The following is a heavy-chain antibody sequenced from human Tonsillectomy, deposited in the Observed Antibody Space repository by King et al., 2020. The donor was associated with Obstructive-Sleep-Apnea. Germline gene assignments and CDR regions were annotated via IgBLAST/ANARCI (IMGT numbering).Heavy chain of an antibody. Sequence: VQLQQWGAGLLKPSETLSLTCAVYGGSFSGYYWTWIRQPPGEGLEWIGEINHSGSTDYNPSLKSRVTISVDTSKNQFSLKLTSVTAADTAIYYCARFVRRAARLESPYYGIDGWGQGTTVTVSS. D-gene: IGHD6-6*01. CDR2: INHSGST. CDR1: GGSFSGYY. V-gene: IGHV4-34*01. CDR3: ARFVRRAARLESPYYGIDG. J-gene: IGHJ6*02.